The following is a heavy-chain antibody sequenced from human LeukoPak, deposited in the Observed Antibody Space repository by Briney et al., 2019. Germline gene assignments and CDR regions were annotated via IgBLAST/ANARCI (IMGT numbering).Heavy chain of an antibody. V-gene: IGHV3-74*01. CDR3: ARDMDEDYSGNTLDY. CDR2: ISNDGSDT. D-gene: IGHD4-23*01. J-gene: IGHJ4*02. CDR1: GFSFSYYW. Sequence: GGSLRLSCAASGFSFSYYWMHWVRQAPGKGPVWVSRISNDGSDTRHADAVKGRFTISRDNAKNTLYLQMNGLGVEDTAIYYCARDMDEDYSGNTLDYWGRGTLVTVSS.